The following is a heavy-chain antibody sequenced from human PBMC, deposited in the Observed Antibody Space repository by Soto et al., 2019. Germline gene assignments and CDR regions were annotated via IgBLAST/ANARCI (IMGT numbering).Heavy chain of an antibody. CDR3: FFQAEDGIRDCSTVSAFLLNRSSDL. J-gene: IGHJ2*01. D-gene: IGHD3-9*01. V-gene: IGHV3-23*01. CDR2: ISTDGGST. Sequence: GQGLGWVARISTDGGSTPYAASVKGRFTSSRDNSKNTLYLQMNSLRAEDTAVYYFFFQAEDGIRDCSTVSAFLLNRSSDL.